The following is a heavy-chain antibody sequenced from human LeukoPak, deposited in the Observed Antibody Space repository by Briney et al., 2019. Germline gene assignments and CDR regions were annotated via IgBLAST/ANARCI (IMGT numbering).Heavy chain of an antibody. Sequence: GGSLRLSCAASGFTFSSYGMHWVRQAPGKGLEWVAVISYDGSNKYYADSVKGRFTISRDNSKNTLYLQMNSLRAEDTAVYYCAKDLIRFAVAATDYWGQGTLVTVSS. CDR3: AKDLIRFAVAATDY. D-gene: IGHD6-19*01. CDR2: ISYDGSNK. V-gene: IGHV3-30*18. J-gene: IGHJ4*02. CDR1: GFTFSSYG.